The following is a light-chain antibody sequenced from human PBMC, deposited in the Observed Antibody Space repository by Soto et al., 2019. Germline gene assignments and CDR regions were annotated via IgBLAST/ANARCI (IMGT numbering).Light chain of an antibody. Sequence: DIPMTQSPSTLSASVGDRVTITCRASQSISSWLAWYQQKPGKAPKLLIYKASSLESGVPSRFSGSGSGTEFTLTTSSLQPDDFATYDCQQYNSYSLPFGQGTKLEIK. CDR3: QQYNSYSLP. V-gene: IGKV1-5*03. CDR2: KAS. J-gene: IGKJ2*01. CDR1: QSISSW.